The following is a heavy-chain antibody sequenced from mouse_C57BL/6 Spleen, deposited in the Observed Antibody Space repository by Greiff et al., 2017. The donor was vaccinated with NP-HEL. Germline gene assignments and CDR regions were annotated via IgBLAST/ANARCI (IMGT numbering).Heavy chain of an antibody. CDR3: AYYSNYFYAMDY. CDR1: GFNIKDDY. D-gene: IGHD2-5*01. Sequence: DVKLQESGAELVRPGASVKLSCTASGFNIKDDYMHWVKQRPEQGLEWIGWIDPENGDTEYASKFQGKATITADTSSNTAYLQLSSLTSEDTAVYYCAYYSNYFYAMDYWGQGTSVTVSS. V-gene: IGHV14-4*01. CDR2: IDPENGDT. J-gene: IGHJ4*01.